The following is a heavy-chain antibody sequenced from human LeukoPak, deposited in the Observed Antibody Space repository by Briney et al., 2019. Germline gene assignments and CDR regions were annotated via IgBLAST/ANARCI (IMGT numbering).Heavy chain of an antibody. CDR2: IYHSGST. CDR3: ARRDYDYVWGSYRHNWFDP. V-gene: IGHV4-38-2*02. CDR1: GYSISSGYY. J-gene: IGHJ5*02. D-gene: IGHD3-16*02. Sequence: SETLSLTCTVSGYSISSGYYWGWIRQPPGKGLEWIGSIYHSGSTYYNPSLKSRVTISVDTSKNQFSLKLSSVTAADTAVYYCARRDYDYVWGSYRHNWFDPWGQGTLVTVSS.